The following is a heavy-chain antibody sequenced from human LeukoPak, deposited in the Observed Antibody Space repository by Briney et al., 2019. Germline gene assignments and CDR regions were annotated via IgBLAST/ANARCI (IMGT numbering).Heavy chain of an antibody. J-gene: IGHJ2*01. V-gene: IGHV4-59*08. CDR2: IYYSGST. CDR1: GGSISSYY. CDR3: ARQGGSFWYFDL. D-gene: IGHD2-15*01. Sequence: SETLSLTCTVSGGSISSYYWSWIRQPPGKGLEWIGYIYYSGSTNYNPSLESRVTISVDTSKNQFSLKLSSVTAADTAVYYCARQGGSFWYFDLWGRGTLVTVSS.